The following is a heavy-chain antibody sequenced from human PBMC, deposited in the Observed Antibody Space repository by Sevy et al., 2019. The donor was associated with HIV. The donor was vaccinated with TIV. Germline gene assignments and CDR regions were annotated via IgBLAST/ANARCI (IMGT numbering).Heavy chain of an antibody. CDR2: IKSRPDGGTT. CDR1: GFTFSYAW. Sequence: GGSLRLSCVASGFTFSYAWMSWVRQAPGKGLEWVGRIKSRPDGGTTDYAAPVKGRFTISRDDSKNNLYLQMNSLKTEDTGVYYCITDPIIVLLVTDGMDVWGQGTTVTVSS. D-gene: IGHD2-8*01. CDR3: ITDPIIVLLVTDGMDV. J-gene: IGHJ6*02. V-gene: IGHV3-15*01.